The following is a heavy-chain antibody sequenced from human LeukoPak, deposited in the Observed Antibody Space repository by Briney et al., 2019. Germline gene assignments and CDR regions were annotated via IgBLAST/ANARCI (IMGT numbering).Heavy chain of an antibody. CDR3: ARAGSYLGYFQH. J-gene: IGHJ1*01. V-gene: IGHV4-59*01. CDR2: IYYSGST. CDR1: GGSISSYY. D-gene: IGHD1-26*01. Sequence: SETLSLTCTVSGGSISSYYWSWIRQPPGKGLEWIGYIYYSGSTNYNPSLKSRVTISVDTSKNQFSLKLSSVTAADTAVYYCARAGSYLGYFQHWGQGTLVTVSS.